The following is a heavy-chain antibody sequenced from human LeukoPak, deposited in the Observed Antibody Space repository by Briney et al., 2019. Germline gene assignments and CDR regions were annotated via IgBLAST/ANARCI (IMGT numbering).Heavy chain of an antibody. CDR3: ARARGAAHNWFDP. V-gene: IGHV1-69*04. CDR1: GGTFSSYA. D-gene: IGHD1-26*01. CDR2: IIPILGIA. J-gene: IGHJ5*02. Sequence: SVKVSCKASGGTFSSYAISRVRQAPGQGLEWMGRIIPILGIANYAQKFQGRVTITADKSTSTAYMELSSLRSEDTAVYYCARARGAAHNWFDPWGQGTLVTVSS.